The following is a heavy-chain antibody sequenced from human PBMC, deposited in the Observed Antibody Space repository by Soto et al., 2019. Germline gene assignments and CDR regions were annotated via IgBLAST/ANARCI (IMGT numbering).Heavy chain of an antibody. CDR1: GFTVSSNY. CDR3: ASSIRRPAFDI. J-gene: IGHJ3*02. Sequence: GGSLRLSCVASGFTVSSNYMSWVRQAPGKGLEWASVIYSGGSTYYADSVKGRFTISRDNSKNTLYLQMNSLRAEDTAVYYCASSIRRPAFDIWGQGTMVTVSS. V-gene: IGHV3-53*01. CDR2: IYSGGST. D-gene: IGHD4-4*01.